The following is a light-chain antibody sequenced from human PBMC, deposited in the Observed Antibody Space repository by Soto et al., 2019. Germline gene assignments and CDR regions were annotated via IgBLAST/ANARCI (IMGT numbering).Light chain of an antibody. CDR2: DAA. CDR1: QNINTY. CDR3: QQTSSAPFT. Sequence: DIQMTQSPYSLSAAVGDRVTIACRASQNINTYLNWYQQKPGKAPKLLIFDAASLQSGVPSRFSGGGSRTDFTRTITSLQPEELATYYCQQTSSAPFTFGPGTKVDIK. V-gene: IGKV1-39*01. J-gene: IGKJ3*01.